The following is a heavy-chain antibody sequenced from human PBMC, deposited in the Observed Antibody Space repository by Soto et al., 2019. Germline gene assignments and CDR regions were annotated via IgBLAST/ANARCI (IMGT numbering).Heavy chain of an antibody. CDR2: INPNSGGT. J-gene: IGHJ6*02. V-gene: IGHV1-2*02. CDR3: ARDGSGSYYNPYYHYYGMDV. CDR1: GYTFTGYY. D-gene: IGHD3-10*01. Sequence: ASVKVSCKASGYTFTGYYMHWVRQAPGQGLEWMGWINPNSGGTNYAQKFQGRVTMTRDTSISTAYMELSRLRSDDTAVYYCARDGSGSYYNPYYHYYGMDVWGQGTTVTVSS.